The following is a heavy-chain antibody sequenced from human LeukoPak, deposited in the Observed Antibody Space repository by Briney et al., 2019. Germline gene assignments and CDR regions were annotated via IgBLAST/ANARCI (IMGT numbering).Heavy chain of an antibody. Sequence: GASVKVSCKASGYTFTSYYIHWVRQAPGQGLEWMGIINPSGGSTTYSQKSKGRVTMTGDTSTSTVYMELSSLRSEDTAVYFCARGLDSSTYYFRPFDYWGHGTLVTVSS. CDR2: INPSGGST. CDR1: GYTFTSYY. J-gene: IGHJ4*01. V-gene: IGHV1-46*01. CDR3: ARGLDSSTYYFRPFDY. D-gene: IGHD3-22*01.